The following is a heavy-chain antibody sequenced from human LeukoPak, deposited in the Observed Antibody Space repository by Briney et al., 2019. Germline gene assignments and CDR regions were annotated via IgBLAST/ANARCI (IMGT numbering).Heavy chain of an antibody. CDR1: GASINTDGYY. J-gene: IGHJ4*02. CDR2: IYHSGFT. Sequence: PSQTLSLTCNVSGASINTDGYYWSWIRQHPGKGLEWIGYIYHSGFTYDNPSLKSRLAISVDTSKNQFSLKLSSVTVADTAVYYCARTTTVTAYYFDSWGQGTLVTVSS. V-gene: IGHV4-31*03. D-gene: IGHD4-17*01. CDR3: ARTTTVTAYYFDS.